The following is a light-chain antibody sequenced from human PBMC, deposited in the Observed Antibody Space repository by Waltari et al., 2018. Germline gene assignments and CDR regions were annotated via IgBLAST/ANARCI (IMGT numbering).Light chain of an antibody. Sequence: EIVMTQSPATLSVSPGERATLSCRASQSVSSNLAWYQQKAGQSPRLLIYGASTRATGIPARFTGSGSGTDLTLTITSLQSEDFAVYYCQQYNKWPRTFGQGTKVEIK. V-gene: IGKV3D-15*01. CDR1: QSVSSN. J-gene: IGKJ1*01. CDR3: QQYNKWPRT. CDR2: GAS.